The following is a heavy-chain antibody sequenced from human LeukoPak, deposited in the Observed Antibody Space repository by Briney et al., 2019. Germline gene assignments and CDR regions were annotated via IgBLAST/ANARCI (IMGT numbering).Heavy chain of an antibody. D-gene: IGHD3-22*01. V-gene: IGHV4-38-2*02. CDR2: INHSGST. J-gene: IGHJ4*02. CDR1: GYSISTGYY. CDR3: ARDSDSSGYFDY. Sequence: SETLSLTCTVSGYSISTGYYWDWIRQPPGKGLEWIGEINHSGSTNYNPSLKSRVTISVDTSKNQFSLKLSSVTAADTAVYYCARDSDSSGYFDYWGQGTLVTVSS.